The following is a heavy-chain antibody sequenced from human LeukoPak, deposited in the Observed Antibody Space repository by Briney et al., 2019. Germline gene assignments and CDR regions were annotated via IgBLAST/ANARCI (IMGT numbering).Heavy chain of an antibody. D-gene: IGHD2-21*01. V-gene: IGHV3-74*03. CDR1: GFTFSSYN. CDR3: ARDLDWLIYDY. Sequence: GGSLRLSCEASGFTFSSYNMHWVRHAPGEGLMWVSRINDDGTDTKYAESVKGRFTISRDNAKNTLYLQMNSLRADDTAMYYCARDLDWLIYDYWGQGSLVAVSS. CDR2: INDDGTDT. J-gene: IGHJ4*02.